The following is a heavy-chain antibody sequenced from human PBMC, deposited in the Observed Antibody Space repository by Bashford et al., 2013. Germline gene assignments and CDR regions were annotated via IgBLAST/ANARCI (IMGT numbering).Heavy chain of an antibody. CDR3: ARRGGTSMATYYFDY. V-gene: IGHV5-10-1*01. J-gene: IGHJ4*02. D-gene: IGHD5-18*01. CDR2: IDPFDSYI. Sequence: WVRQMPGKGLEWMGRIDPFDSYINYSPSSQGHVTISADKSTSTAYLQWSSLQASDTAIYYCARRGGTSMATYYFDYWGQGTLVTVSS.